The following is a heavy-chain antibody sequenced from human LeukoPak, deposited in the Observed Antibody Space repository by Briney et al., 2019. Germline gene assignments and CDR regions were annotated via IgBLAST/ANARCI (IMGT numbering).Heavy chain of an antibody. Sequence: GGSLRLSCAASGFTFSSYAMHWVRQAPGKGLEWVPVISYDGSNKYYADSVKGRFTISRDNSKNTLYLQMNSLRAEDTAEYYCASLLRFLEWLSKDYGMDVWGQGTTVTVSS. CDR1: GFTFSSYA. D-gene: IGHD3-3*01. CDR3: ASLLRFLEWLSKDYGMDV. J-gene: IGHJ6*02. V-gene: IGHV3-30-3*01. CDR2: ISYDGSNK.